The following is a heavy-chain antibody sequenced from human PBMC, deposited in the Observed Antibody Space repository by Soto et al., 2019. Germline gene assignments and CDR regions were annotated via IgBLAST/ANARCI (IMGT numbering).Heavy chain of an antibody. J-gene: IGHJ4*02. V-gene: IGHV4-4*07. D-gene: IGHD6-13*01. Sequence: SETLSLTCTVSDGSISTYYWSWIRQPAGKELEWIGHVFTSGTTNYTPSLKSRVSMSLDTAKNQFSLKLSSVTAADTAVYYCASEIGYSSSWHQGKYWGQGTLVTVSS. CDR3: ASEIGYSSSWHQGKY. CDR1: DGSISTYY. CDR2: VFTSGTT.